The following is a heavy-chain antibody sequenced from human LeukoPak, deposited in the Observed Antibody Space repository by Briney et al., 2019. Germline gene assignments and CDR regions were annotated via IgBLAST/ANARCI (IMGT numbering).Heavy chain of an antibody. Sequence: GGSLRLSCAASGFTFSSYAMSWVRQAPGKGLEWVSAISGSGGSTYYADSVNGRFTISRDNSKNTLYLQMNSLRAEDTAVYHCAKGEVRAAAGTGFDYWGQGTLVTVSS. V-gene: IGHV3-23*01. CDR3: AKGEVRAAAGTGFDY. J-gene: IGHJ4*02. CDR1: GFTFSSYA. D-gene: IGHD6-13*01. CDR2: ISGSGGST.